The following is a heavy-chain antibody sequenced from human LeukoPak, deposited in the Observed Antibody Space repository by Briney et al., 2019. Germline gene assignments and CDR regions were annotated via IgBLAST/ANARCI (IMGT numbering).Heavy chain of an antibody. CDR3: ARESGSGSYFDY. Sequence: PGGSLRLSCAASGFTFSSYSMNCVRQAPGKGQEWVSVIYGGGTTYYADSVKGRFTISRDNAKNTLYLQMNSLRAEDTAVYYCARESGSGSYFDYWGQGTLVTVSS. D-gene: IGHD1-26*01. J-gene: IGHJ4*02. CDR1: GFTFSSYS. V-gene: IGHV3-66*01. CDR2: IYGGGTT.